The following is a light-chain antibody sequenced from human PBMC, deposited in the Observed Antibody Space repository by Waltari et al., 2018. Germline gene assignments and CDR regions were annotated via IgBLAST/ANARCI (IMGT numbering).Light chain of an antibody. Sequence: DIRVTQSPSSLSASVGDRGPLTCQASQDISKFLNWYQQKPGKAPKALMYDGSQMETGVPARFSGSGSGTEFTLIISSLQPEDIGTYYCQQYDSLPATFGGGTKVEIQ. V-gene: IGKV1-33*01. CDR3: QQYDSLPAT. J-gene: IGKJ4*01. CDR1: QDISKF. CDR2: DGS.